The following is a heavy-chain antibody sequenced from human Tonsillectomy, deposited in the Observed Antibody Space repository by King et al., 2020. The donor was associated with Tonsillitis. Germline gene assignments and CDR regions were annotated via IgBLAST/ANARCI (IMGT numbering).Heavy chain of an antibody. D-gene: IGHD3-10*01. CDR1: GGSISSYY. V-gene: IGHV4-59*08. CDR3: ARLEWDIAARSISLWFGELDAFDI. Sequence: LQLQESGPGLVKPSETLSLTCTVSGGSISSYYWSWIRQPPGKGLEWIGYIYYSGSTNYNPSLKSRVTISVDTSKNQFSLKLSSVTAADTAVYYTARLEWDIAARSISLWFGELDAFDIWGQGTMVTVSS. CDR2: IYYSGST. J-gene: IGHJ3*02.